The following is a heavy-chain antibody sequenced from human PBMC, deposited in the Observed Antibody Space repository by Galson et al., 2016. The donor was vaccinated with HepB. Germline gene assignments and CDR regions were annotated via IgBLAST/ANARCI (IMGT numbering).Heavy chain of an antibody. D-gene: IGHD2-21*02. CDR1: GFTFSTYS. Sequence: SLRLSCAASGFTFSTYSMNWVRQAPGKGLEWVSSISTSSSYIYHADSVKGRFTISRDNSKNTLFLQMNSLRVEDTAVYYCAKLDCGRNCPRDYWGQGTQVTVSS. CDR2: ISTSSSYI. V-gene: IGHV3-21*01. CDR3: AKLDCGRNCPRDY. J-gene: IGHJ4*02.